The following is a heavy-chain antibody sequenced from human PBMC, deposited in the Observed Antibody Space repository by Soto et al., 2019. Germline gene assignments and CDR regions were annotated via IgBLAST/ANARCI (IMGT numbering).Heavy chain of an antibody. D-gene: IGHD4-17*01. CDR2: INSDGSST. J-gene: IGHJ3*02. Sequence: EVQLVESGGSLVQPGGSLRLSCAASGFTFSTYWMNWVRQVPGKGLVWVSRINSDGSSTTYADSMKGRFTISRDNAKNTLYLQMNSLRAEDTAVYYCARLRSTTLGGGDAFDTWGQGTMVTVSS. V-gene: IGHV3-74*03. CDR1: GFTFSTYW. CDR3: ARLRSTTLGGGDAFDT.